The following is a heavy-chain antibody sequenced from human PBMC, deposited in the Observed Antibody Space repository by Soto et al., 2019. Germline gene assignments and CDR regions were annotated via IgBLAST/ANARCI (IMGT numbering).Heavy chain of an antibody. CDR2: IYPGDSDA. D-gene: IGHD3-16*01. CDR3: ARHGGRNYYDSTGRLDY. Sequence: CTVVEGKCISYWIGWMRKMTGRGLERMGIIYPGDSDARDSPSFRGLVTISADKSIFAAYLQWSSLKASDTAMYFCARHGGRNYYDSTGRLDYRGQGTQVTLSS. CDR1: EGKCISYW. J-gene: IGHJ4*02. V-gene: IGHV5-51*01.